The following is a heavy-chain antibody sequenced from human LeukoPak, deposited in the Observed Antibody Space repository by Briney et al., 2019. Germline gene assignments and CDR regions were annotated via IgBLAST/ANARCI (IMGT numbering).Heavy chain of an antibody. D-gene: IGHD6-19*01. V-gene: IGHV3-74*01. CDR2: INSDGSST. CDR1: GFTFSSYW. CDR3: ARADHGIAVAGTFPDY. Sequence: GGSLRLSCAASGFTFSSYWMHWVRQAPGKGLVWVSRINSDGSSTSYADSVKGRFTISRDNAKNSLYLQMNSLRAEDTAVYYCARADHGIAVAGTFPDYWGQGTLVTVSS. J-gene: IGHJ4*02.